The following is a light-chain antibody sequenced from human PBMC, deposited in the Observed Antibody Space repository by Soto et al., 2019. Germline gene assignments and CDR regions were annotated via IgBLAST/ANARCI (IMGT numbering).Light chain of an antibody. CDR1: KIGTKS. CDR3: QVWDSSSVHFV. J-gene: IGLJ1*01. CDR2: DDR. V-gene: IGLV3-21*02. Sequence: SYELTQPHSVSVAPGQTARITCGGNKIGTKSVHWYQQKPGQAPVLVVYDDRDRPSGIPERFSGSNSGNTATLTISSVEAGDDADYYCQVWDSSSVHFVFGTGTKVTVL.